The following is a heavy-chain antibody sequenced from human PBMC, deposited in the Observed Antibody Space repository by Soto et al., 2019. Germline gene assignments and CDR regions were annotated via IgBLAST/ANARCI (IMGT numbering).Heavy chain of an antibody. Sequence: ASVKVSFKVSGYRFTTYGINWLRQAPGQGLEWVGWFNPDNQNTNYAQKFQDRVSLTTDSSTNTAYMELRDLRSDDTAVYYCARVRFGDPFDFWGQGSLVTVSS. CDR2: FNPDNQNT. V-gene: IGHV1-18*01. CDR3: ARVRFGDPFDF. J-gene: IGHJ4*02. CDR1: GYRFTTYG. D-gene: IGHD3-16*01.